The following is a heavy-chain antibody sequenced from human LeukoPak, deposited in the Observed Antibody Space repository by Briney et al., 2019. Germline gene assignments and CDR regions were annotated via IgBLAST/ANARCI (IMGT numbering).Heavy chain of an antibody. CDR2: ITSSSTTI. V-gene: IGHV3-48*01. Sequence: GGSLRLSCAASGFAFNTYSMNWVRQAPGKGLEWVSSITSSSTTIYYADSVKGRFTISRDNAKNSLYLQMNSLRGEDTAVYYCVRDAAYSAFNMWGQGTMVTVSS. J-gene: IGHJ3*02. CDR3: VRDAAYSAFNM. D-gene: IGHD4-11*01. CDR1: GFAFNTYS.